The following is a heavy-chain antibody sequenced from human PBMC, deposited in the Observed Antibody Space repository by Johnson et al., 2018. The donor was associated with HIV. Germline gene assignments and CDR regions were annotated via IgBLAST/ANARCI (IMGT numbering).Heavy chain of an antibody. CDR3: ASNPLSDAFDI. J-gene: IGHJ3*02. V-gene: IGHV3-48*02. Sequence: EVQLVESGGGLVQPGGSLRLSCAASGFTFSSYAMSWVRQAPGKGLEWVSYISSSGSTIYYADSVKGRFTVSRDNSKNTLYLQMNSLRDDDTAVYYCASNPLSDAFDIWGQGTMVTVSS. CDR1: GFTFSSYA. CDR2: ISSSGSTI.